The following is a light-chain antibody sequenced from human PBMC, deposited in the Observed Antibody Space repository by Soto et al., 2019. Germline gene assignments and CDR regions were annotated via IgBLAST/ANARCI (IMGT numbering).Light chain of an antibody. Sequence: MTQSPSSLSASVGDRVTIPCRASQSISSYLNWYQQKPGKAPMLLIYAASSLQSGVPSRFSGSGSGTDFTLTISSLQPEDSATYYCQQSYSMPYTFGQGTKLKIK. CDR3: QQSYSMPYT. CDR2: AAS. J-gene: IGKJ2*01. V-gene: IGKV1-39*01. CDR1: QSISSY.